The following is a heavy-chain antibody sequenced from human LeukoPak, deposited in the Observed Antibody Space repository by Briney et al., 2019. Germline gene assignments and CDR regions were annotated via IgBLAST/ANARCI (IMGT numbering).Heavy chain of an antibody. CDR3: ARAPSEIGGYYPEYFRH. D-gene: IGHD3-22*01. Sequence: GGPLRLSCAASGFTFSTYWMHWVRQAPGKGLVWVSRIKSDGGTNYTDSVKGRFTISRDNAKKTVSLQMNSLRPEDTGVYYCARAPSEIGGYYPEYFRHWGQGTLVTVSS. J-gene: IGHJ1*01. V-gene: IGHV3-74*01. CDR1: GFTFSTYW. CDR2: IKSDGGT.